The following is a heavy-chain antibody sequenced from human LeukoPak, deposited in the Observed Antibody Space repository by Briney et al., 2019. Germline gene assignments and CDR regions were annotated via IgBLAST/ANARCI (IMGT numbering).Heavy chain of an antibody. CDR3: AKDSNPLAASGFDY. Sequence: GGSLRLSCTASGFTFSSYAMSWVRQAPGKGLEWVSGISGSGVSTYYADSVKGRFSISSDNSKNTLYLQMNSLRADDTAVYYCAKDSNPLAASGFDYWGQGTLVAVSS. CDR1: GFTFSSYA. J-gene: IGHJ4*02. CDR2: ISGSGVST. V-gene: IGHV3-23*01. D-gene: IGHD6-25*01.